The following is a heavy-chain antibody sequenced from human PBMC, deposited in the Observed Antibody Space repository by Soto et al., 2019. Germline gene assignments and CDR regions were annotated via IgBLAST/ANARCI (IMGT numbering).Heavy chain of an antibody. CDR3: ARDGYCSGGSCSASVRSWFDP. V-gene: IGHV4-39*07. Sequence: PSETLSLTCTVSGVSISISSYYWGWIRQPPGKGLEWIGSIYYSGSTYYNPSLKSRVTISVDTSKNQFSLKLSSVTAADTAVYYCARDGYCSGGSCSASVRSWFDPWGQGTLVTVSS. CDR1: GVSISISSYY. J-gene: IGHJ5*02. D-gene: IGHD2-15*01. CDR2: IYYSGST.